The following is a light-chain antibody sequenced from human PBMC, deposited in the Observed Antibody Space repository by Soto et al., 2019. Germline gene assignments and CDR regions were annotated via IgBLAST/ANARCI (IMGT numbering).Light chain of an antibody. V-gene: IGLV1-40*01. Sequence: QSVLTQPPSVSGAPGQRVTISCTGSSSNIGAGYDVHWYQQLPGTAPKPLIYANSNRPSGVPDRFSGSKSGTSASLAITGLQAEDEADYYCQSYDSSLSALYVFGTGTKVTVL. CDR3: QSYDSSLSALYV. J-gene: IGLJ1*01. CDR1: SSNIGAGYD. CDR2: ANS.